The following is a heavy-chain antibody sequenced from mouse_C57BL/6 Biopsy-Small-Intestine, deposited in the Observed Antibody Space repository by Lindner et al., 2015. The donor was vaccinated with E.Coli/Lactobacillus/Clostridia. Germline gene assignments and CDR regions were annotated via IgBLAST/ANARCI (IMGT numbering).Heavy chain of an antibody. CDR2: INPYNDAT. D-gene: IGHD4-1*01. V-gene: IGHV1-14*01. Sequence: VQLQESGPELVKPGASVKMSCKASGYTFISYVLYWVKQKPGQGLEWIGYINPYNDATKYNEKFKGKASLTSDKSSSTAYMEPSSLTSEDSAVYYCAKSLGRYFGYWGQGTTLTVSS. CDR3: AKSLGRYFGY. CDR1: GYTFISYV. J-gene: IGHJ2*01.